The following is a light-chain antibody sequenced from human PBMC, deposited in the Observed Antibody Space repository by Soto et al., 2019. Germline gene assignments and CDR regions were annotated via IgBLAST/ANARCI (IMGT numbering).Light chain of an antibody. CDR2: RTS. Sequence: EIVMTQSPATLSVSPGERATLSCRASQSVSSNLAWYQQKPGQAPRLLMFRTSSRATGFPARFSGSGSGTEFNLTISSLEPEDFAVYYCQQRSNWPPLTFGGGTKVDIK. J-gene: IGKJ4*01. CDR3: QQRSNWPPLT. CDR1: QSVSSN. V-gene: IGKV3-15*01.